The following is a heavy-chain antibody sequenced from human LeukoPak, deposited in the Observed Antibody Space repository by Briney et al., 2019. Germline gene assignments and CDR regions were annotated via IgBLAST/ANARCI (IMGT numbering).Heavy chain of an antibody. D-gene: IGHD2-15*01. J-gene: IGHJ3*02. Sequence: PSETLSLTCTVPGGSISSNYWSWLRQPPGKGLEWSGYIYFSGSTNYNPSLKRRVTISVDTSKNQFSLKLSSVTAADTAVYYCARDMRCSGGSCYDAFDIWGQGTMVTVSS. V-gene: IGHV4-59*01. CDR3: ARDMRCSGGSCYDAFDI. CDR1: GGSISSNY. CDR2: IYFSGST.